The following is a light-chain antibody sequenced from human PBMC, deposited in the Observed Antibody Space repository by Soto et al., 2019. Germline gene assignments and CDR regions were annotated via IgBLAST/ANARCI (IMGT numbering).Light chain of an antibody. V-gene: IGLV2-14*01. CDR2: EVS. CDR3: SSYTSISTRV. J-gene: IGLJ3*02. Sequence: QSALTQPASVSGSPGQSITISCTGTSSDVGSYNYVSWYQQHPGKAPKLMIYEVSNRPSWVSNRFSGSKSGNTASLTISGVQEEEEANYYCSSYTSISTRVFGGGTQLTVL. CDR1: SSDVGSYNY.